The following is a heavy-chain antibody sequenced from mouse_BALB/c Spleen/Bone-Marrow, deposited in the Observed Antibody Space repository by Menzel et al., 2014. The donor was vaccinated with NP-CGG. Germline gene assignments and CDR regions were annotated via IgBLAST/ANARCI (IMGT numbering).Heavy chain of an antibody. V-gene: IGHV5-17*02. CDR2: ISSGSSTI. D-gene: IGHD1-1*01. CDR1: GFTFSSFG. CDR3: ARSGSSSGYFDY. J-gene: IGHJ2*01. Sequence: EVKLMESGGGLVQPGGSRKLSCAASGFTFSSFGMHWVRQAPEKGLEWVAYISSGSSTIYYADTMMGRFTISRDNPKNTLFLQMSSLRSEDTAMYYCARSGSSSGYFDYWGQGTTLTVSS.